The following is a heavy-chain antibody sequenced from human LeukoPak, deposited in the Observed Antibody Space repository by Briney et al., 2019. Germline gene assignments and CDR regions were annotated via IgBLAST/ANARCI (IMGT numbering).Heavy chain of an antibody. J-gene: IGHJ5*02. Sequence: SETLSLTCTVSGGSISSSSYYWGWIRQPPGKGLEWIGSIYYSGSTYYNPSLKSRVTISVDTSKNQFSLKLSSVTAADTAVYYCARTMAVGDWFDPWGQGTLVTVSS. CDR2: IYYSGST. CDR3: ARTMAVGDWFDP. V-gene: IGHV4-39*07. CDR1: GGSISSSSYY. D-gene: IGHD6-19*01.